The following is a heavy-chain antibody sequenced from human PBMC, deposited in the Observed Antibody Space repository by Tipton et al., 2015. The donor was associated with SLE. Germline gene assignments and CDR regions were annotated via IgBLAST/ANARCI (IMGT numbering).Heavy chain of an antibody. J-gene: IGHJ4*02. V-gene: IGHV4-34*01. CDR2: INHSGST. Sequence: TLSLTCAVYGGSFSGYYWSWIRQPPGKGLEWIGEINHSGSTNYNPSLKSRVTISVDTSKNQFSLKLSSVTAADTAVYYCARCALDDYWGQGTLVTVSS. CDR1: GGSFSGYY. CDR3: ARCALDDY. D-gene: IGHD3-3*01.